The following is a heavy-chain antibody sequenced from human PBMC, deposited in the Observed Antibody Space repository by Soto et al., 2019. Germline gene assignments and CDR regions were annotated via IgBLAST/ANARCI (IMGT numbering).Heavy chain of an antibody. CDR2: ISGSGGST. CDR3: AKDSLGCSGGSCYSSYWYFDL. J-gene: IGHJ2*01. D-gene: IGHD2-15*01. CDR1: GFTFSSYA. Sequence: EVHLLESGGGLVQPGGSLRLSCAASGFTFSSYAMSWVRQAPGKGLEWVSAISGSGGSTYYADSVKGRFTISRDNSKNTLYLQMNSLRAEDTAVYYCAKDSLGCSGGSCYSSYWYFDLWGRGTLVTVSS. V-gene: IGHV3-23*01.